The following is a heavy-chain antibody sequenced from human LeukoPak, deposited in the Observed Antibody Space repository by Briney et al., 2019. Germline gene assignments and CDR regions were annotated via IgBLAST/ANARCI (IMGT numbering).Heavy chain of an antibody. V-gene: IGHV3-23*01. Sequence: GGSLRLSCAASGFTLTSHAMSWARHAPGKGLEWVSAISGSGGSTYYADSVKGRFTISRDNSKNTMYLQMNSLRAEDTAVYYCAIGAGMDVWGEGTTVTVSS. CDR3: AIGAGMDV. CDR1: GFTLTSHA. J-gene: IGHJ6*04. CDR2: ISGSGGST.